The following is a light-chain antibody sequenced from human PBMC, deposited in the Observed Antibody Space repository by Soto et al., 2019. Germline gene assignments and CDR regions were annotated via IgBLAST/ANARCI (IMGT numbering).Light chain of an antibody. CDR2: KAS. V-gene: IGKV1-5*03. CDR3: QQYNDNWT. J-gene: IGKJ1*01. Sequence: DIQMTQSPSTLSASVGDRVTITCRARQSLSSWLAWYQQKPGTAPKLLIYKASTLQSGVPSRFSGSGSGTEFTLTISSLQPDDSATQHRQQYNDNWTLGQGTKVDSK. CDR1: QSLSSW.